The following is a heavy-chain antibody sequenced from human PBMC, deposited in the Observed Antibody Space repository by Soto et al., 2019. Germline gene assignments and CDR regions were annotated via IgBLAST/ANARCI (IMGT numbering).Heavy chain of an antibody. CDR3: ARAMSITGIYYFDY. V-gene: IGHV3-48*02. Sequence: LRLSCAASGFTFSSYSMNWVRQAPGKGLEWVSYISSSSTIYYADSVKGRSTISRDNAKNSLYLQMNSLRDEDTAVYYCARAMSITGIYYFDYWGQGTLVTVSS. J-gene: IGHJ4*02. D-gene: IGHD1-20*01. CDR2: ISSSSTI. CDR1: GFTFSSYS.